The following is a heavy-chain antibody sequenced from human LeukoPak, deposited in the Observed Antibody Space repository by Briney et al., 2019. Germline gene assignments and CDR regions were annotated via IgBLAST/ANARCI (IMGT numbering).Heavy chain of an antibody. CDR1: GFTFSSYS. Sequence: GGSLRLSCAASGFTFSSYSMNWVRQAPGKGLEWVSSISSSSSYIYYADSVKGRFTISRDNAKNSQYLQMNSLRAEDTAVYYCARRELRYFDWLLPRGYFDYWGQGTLVTVSS. V-gene: IGHV3-21*01. CDR3: ARRELRYFDWLLPRGYFDY. D-gene: IGHD3-9*01. J-gene: IGHJ4*02. CDR2: ISSSSSYI.